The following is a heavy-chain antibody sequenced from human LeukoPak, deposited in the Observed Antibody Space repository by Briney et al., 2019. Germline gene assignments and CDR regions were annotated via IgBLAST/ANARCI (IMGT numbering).Heavy chain of an antibody. D-gene: IGHD4-11*01. CDR3: ARPTVTTIGGFVY. J-gene: IGHJ4*02. CDR1: GGSISSYF. CDR2: MHHSGSA. V-gene: IGHV4-59*01. Sequence: SETLSLTCTVSGGSISSYFWSWVRQSPGKGLEWIGFMHHSGSANSNPSLKSRVTISMDTSKNQFSLKMSSVTAADTAVYYCARPTVTTIGGFVYWGQGTLVTVSS.